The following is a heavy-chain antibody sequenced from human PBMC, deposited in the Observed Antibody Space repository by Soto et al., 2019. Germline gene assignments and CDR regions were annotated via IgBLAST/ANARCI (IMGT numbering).Heavy chain of an antibody. CDR2: ISRDGNAI. CDR3: ARGAEMSTLTKWFDP. Sequence: PGGYLRLSCAASGFTFSDYYMSWIRQAPGKGLEWLAYISRDGNAIFYADSVNGRFTISRDNAKNSLFLQMDDLRAEDTAMFFCARGAEMSTLTKWFDPWGQGTLVTVSS. V-gene: IGHV3-11*01. D-gene: IGHD1-1*01. J-gene: IGHJ5*02. CDR1: GFTFSDYY.